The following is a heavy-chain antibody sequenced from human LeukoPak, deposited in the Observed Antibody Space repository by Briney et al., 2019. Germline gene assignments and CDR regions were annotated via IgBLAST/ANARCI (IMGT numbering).Heavy chain of an antibody. CDR3: ARGSRWELPLDY. CDR1: GGSFSGYY. D-gene: IGHD1-26*01. V-gene: IGHV4-34*01. Sequence: SETLSLTCAVYGGSFSGYYWSWVRQSPGKGLEWIGEINHSGSTNYNPSLKSRVTISLDTSKNQFSLKLSSVTAADTAVYYCARGSRWELPLDYWGQGTLVTVSS. CDR2: INHSGST. J-gene: IGHJ4*02.